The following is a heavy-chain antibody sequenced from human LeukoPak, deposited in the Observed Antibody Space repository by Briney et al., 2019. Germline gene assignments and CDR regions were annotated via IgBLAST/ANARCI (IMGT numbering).Heavy chain of an antibody. CDR2: IYYSGST. CDR1: GGSISSYY. D-gene: IGHD6-19*01. Sequence: SETLSLTCTVSGGSISSYYWSWIRQPPGKGLEWIGYIYYSGSTNYNPSLKSRVTISVDKSKNQFSLKLSSVTAAGTAVYYCARISSGWYGGFDYWGQGTLVTVSS. CDR3: ARISSGWYGGFDY. J-gene: IGHJ4*02. V-gene: IGHV4-59*12.